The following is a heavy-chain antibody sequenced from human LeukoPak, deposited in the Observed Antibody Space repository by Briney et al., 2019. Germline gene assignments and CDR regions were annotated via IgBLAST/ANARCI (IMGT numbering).Heavy chain of an antibody. Sequence: GGSLRLSCAASGFTFSSYAMSWVPEAPGKGLEWVSAISGSGGSTYYADSVKGRFTISRDNSKNTLYLQMNSLRAEDTAVYYCAKEELRWFGVGSQAPNWFDPWGQGTLVTVSS. CDR3: AKEELRWFGVGSQAPNWFDP. V-gene: IGHV3-23*01. CDR2: ISGSGGST. J-gene: IGHJ5*02. D-gene: IGHD3-10*01. CDR1: GFTFSSYA.